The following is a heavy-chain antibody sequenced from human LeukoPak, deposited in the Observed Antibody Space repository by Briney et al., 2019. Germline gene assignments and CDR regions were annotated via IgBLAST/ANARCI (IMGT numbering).Heavy chain of an antibody. CDR1: GGSFSGYY. CDR3: ARGGNGSRNWFDP. D-gene: IGHD1-26*01. Sequence: SETLSLTRAVYGGSFSGYYWSWMRQPPGKGLEWIGEINHSGSTNYNQSPKSRVTISVDTSKYQFSLKLSSVTAAVTAVYYCARGGNGSRNWFDPWGQGTLVTVSS. V-gene: IGHV4-34*01. CDR2: INHSGST. J-gene: IGHJ5*02.